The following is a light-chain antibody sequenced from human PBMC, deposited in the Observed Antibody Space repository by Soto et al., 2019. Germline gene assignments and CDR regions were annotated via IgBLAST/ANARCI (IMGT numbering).Light chain of an antibody. J-gene: IGKJ5*01. CDR3: QQYGSSPWT. V-gene: IGKV3-20*01. CDR2: GAS. CDR1: QSVSSSD. Sequence: EIVLTQSPGTLSLSPGERATLSCRASQSVSSSDLAWYQQKPGQAPRLLIYGASSRATGVPDRFSGSGSVTHFTLTISRLEPEDFAVYYCQQYGSSPWTFGQGTRLEIK.